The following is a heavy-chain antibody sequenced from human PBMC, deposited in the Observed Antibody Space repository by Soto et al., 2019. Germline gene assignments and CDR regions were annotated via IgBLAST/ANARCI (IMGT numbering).Heavy chain of an antibody. J-gene: IGHJ4*02. Sequence: SETLSLTCTVSGFSISRYYWSWIRQPPGKGLEWIGYIHYSGSSIYNPSLKSRVTIAVDTSKNQFSLKLSSVTAADTAVYYCARVGGSGRYNFDNWGQGTLVTVPQ. D-gene: IGHD6-19*01. CDR2: IHYSGSS. V-gene: IGHV4-59*01. CDR1: GFSISRYY. CDR3: ARVGGSGRYNFDN.